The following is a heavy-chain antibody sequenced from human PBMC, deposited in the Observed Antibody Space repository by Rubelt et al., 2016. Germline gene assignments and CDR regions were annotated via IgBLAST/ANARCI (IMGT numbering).Heavy chain of an antibody. CDR2: ISSSSSYT. J-gene: IGHJ4*02. Sequence: QLQESGPGLVKPSETLSLTCIISGGSISSSSHYWGWIRQPPGKGLEWVSYISSSSSYTNYADSVKGRFTISRDNAKNSLYLQMNSLRAEDTAVYYCARDSDYWGQGTLVTVSS. CDR1: GGSISSSSHY. V-gene: IGHV3-11*05. CDR3: ARDSDY.